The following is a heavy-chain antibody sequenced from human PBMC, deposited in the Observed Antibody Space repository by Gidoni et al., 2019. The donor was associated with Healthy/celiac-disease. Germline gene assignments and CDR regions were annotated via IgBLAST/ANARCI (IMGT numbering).Heavy chain of an antibody. CDR3: AREGGRDGYMEGLYYYYGMDV. CDR1: GFPFSSYE. J-gene: IGHJ6*02. CDR2: ISSSGSTI. Sequence: EVQLVESGGGWVQPGGSLRPPCAASGFPFSSYELNWGRQAPGKGLEWVSYISSSGSTIYDADSVKGRFTISRDNAKNSLYLQMNSLRAEDTAVYYCAREGGRDGYMEGLYYYYGMDVWGQGTTVTVSS. D-gene: IGHD2-15*01. V-gene: IGHV3-48*03.